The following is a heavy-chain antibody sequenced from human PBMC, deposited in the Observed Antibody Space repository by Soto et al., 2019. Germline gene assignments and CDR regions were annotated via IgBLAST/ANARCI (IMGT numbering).Heavy chain of an antibody. V-gene: IGHV4-31*03. Sequence: SETLSLTCTVSGGSIISGGYYWSWIRQHPGKGLEWIGYIYYSGSTYYNPSLKSRVTISVDTSKNQFSPKLSSVTAADTAVYYCARNIVVVPAAMGWFDPWGQGTLVTVSS. CDR3: ARNIVVVPAAMGWFDP. D-gene: IGHD2-2*01. CDR1: GGSIISGGYY. J-gene: IGHJ5*02. CDR2: IYYSGST.